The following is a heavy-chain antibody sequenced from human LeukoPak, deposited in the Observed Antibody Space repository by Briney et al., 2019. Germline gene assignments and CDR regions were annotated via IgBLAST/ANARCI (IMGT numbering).Heavy chain of an antibody. J-gene: IGHJ4*02. D-gene: IGHD3-10*01. CDR3: ARDLAMVRGVIIL. CDR1: GGSISSSSYY. CDR2: IYHSGST. Sequence: SETLSLTCTVSGGSISSSSYYWGWIRQPPGKGLEWIGSIYHSGSTNYNPSLKSRVTISVDKSKNQFSLKLSSVTAADTAVYYCARDLAMVRGVIILWGQGTLVTVSS. V-gene: IGHV4-39*07.